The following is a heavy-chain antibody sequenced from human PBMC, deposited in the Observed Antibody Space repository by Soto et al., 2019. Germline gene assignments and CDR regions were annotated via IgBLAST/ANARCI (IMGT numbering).Heavy chain of an antibody. Sequence: EVQLVESGGGLVQPGGSLRLSCAASGFTFSSYSMNWVRQAPGKGLQWVSYITSSSSTIYYADSVKGRFTISRDNAKNSLYLQMNSLRAEDTAVYYCAITGAGYYYGMDVWGQGTTVTVSS. V-gene: IGHV3-48*01. D-gene: IGHD6-19*01. CDR3: AITGAGYYYGMDV. CDR1: GFTFSSYS. CDR2: ITSSSSTI. J-gene: IGHJ6*02.